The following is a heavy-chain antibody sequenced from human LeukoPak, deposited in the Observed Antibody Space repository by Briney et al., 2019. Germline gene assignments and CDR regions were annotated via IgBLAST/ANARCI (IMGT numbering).Heavy chain of an antibody. Sequence: PGRSLRLSCAASEFTFSSYGKHWVRQAPGRGLEWVAVIWYDGSNKYYADSVKGRFTISRDNSKNTVYLQMNSLRVEDTAVYYCARGPDRLRYCDCLLLFYYWGQGTLVTVSS. CDR2: IWYDGSNK. CDR1: EFTFSSYG. V-gene: IGHV3-33*01. J-gene: IGHJ4*02. D-gene: IGHD3-9*01. CDR3: ARGPDRLRYCDCLLLFYY.